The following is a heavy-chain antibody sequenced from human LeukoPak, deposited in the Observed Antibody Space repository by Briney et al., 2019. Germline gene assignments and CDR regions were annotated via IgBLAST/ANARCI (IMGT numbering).Heavy chain of an antibody. V-gene: IGHV4-4*07. CDR2: IYSSGST. J-gene: IGHJ5*02. CDR1: GGSISSYY. Sequence: SQTLSLTCTVSGGSISSYYWSWIRQPAGKGLEWIGRIYSSGSTNYNPSLKSRVTMSVDTSKNQFSLNLSSVTAADTAVYYCARGGRRYFDTNWFDPWGQGILVTVSS. CDR3: ARGGRRYFDTNWFDP. D-gene: IGHD3-9*01.